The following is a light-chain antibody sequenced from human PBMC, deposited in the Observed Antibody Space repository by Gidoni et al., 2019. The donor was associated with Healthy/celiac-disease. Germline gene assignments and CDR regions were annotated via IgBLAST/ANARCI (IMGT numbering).Light chain of an antibody. J-gene: IGLJ3*02. Sequence: SYELTQPPSVPVSPGQTARITCSGDALPKQYAYWYQQKPGQAPVLVIYKDSERPSGIPERFSGSSSGTTVTLTISGVQAEDEADYYCQSADSSGTCWVFGGGTKLTVL. V-gene: IGLV3-25*02. CDR3: QSADSSGTCWV. CDR2: KDS. CDR1: ALPKQY.